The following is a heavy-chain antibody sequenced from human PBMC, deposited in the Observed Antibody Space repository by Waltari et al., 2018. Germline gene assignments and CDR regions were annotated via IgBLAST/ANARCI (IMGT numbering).Heavy chain of an antibody. CDR3: ARGIARRYSSVYYFDY. CDR2: IYYSGST. D-gene: IGHD6-25*01. J-gene: IGHJ4*02. V-gene: IGHV4-59*11. Sequence: QVQLQESGPGLVKPSETLSLTCTVSGGSISSHYWSWIRQPPGKGLEWIGYIYYSGSTNYNPSLKSRVTISVDTSKNQFSLKLSSVTAADTAVYYCARGIARRYSSVYYFDYWGQGTLVTVSS. CDR1: GGSISSHY.